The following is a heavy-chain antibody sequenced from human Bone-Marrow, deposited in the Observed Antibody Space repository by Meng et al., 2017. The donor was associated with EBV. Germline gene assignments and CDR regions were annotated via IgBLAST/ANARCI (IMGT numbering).Heavy chain of an antibody. V-gene: IGHV3-53*01. CDR2: IPTSGAT. Sequence: EVQLVESGGGLLQPGGSLRLSCVASGFTVSGDYMSWVRQAPGKGLEWVSGIPTSGATYYADSVKGRFSISRDNTKNTMYLQMNSLRAEDTAVYYCARGTTVIPYFDFWGQGTLVTVSS. D-gene: IGHD4-17*01. J-gene: IGHJ4*02. CDR1: GFTVSGDY. CDR3: ARGTTVIPYFDF.